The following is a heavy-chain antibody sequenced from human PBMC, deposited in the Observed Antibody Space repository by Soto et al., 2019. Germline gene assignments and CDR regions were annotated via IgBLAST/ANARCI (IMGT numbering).Heavy chain of an antibody. V-gene: IGHV4-59*08. CDR1: GGSITSYY. Sequence: QVQLQESGPGLVKPSETLSLTCTVSGGSITSYYWSWIRQPPGKGLEWIGYIYYSGCTNYNPYLKGRVTKSVDTSKKQSSLKLSSVTAAGAAVYYCARHIPFDIWGQGTMVTVSS. J-gene: IGHJ3*02. CDR3: ARHIPFDI. CDR2: IYYSGCT.